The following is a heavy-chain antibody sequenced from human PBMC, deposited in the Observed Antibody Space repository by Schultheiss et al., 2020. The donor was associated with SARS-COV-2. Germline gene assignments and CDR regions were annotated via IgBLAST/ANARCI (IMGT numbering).Heavy chain of an antibody. CDR2: IYYSGST. Sequence: SETLSLTCAVSGGSISSNNWWSWVRQPPGKGLEWIGYIYYSGSTNYNPSLKSRVTISVDTSKNQFSLKLSSVTAADTAVYYCARGRSGWYYFDYWGQGTLVTVSS. CDR1: GGSISSNNW. CDR3: ARGRSGWYYFDY. V-gene: IGHV4-4*02. D-gene: IGHD6-19*01. J-gene: IGHJ4*02.